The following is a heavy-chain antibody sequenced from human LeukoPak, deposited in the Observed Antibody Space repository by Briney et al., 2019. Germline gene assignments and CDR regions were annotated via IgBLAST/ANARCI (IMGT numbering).Heavy chain of an antibody. D-gene: IGHD3-9*01. CDR2: IRPEGTTT. Sequence: GGSLRLSCAASGFTFSTYWMHWVSQAPGKGLVWVARIRPEGTTTAYADSVKGRFTISRDNAKNTLFLQMNSLSAEDTAVYYCARDLDWIVFDYWGRGTLVTVS. CDR1: GFTFSTYW. J-gene: IGHJ4*02. CDR3: ARDLDWIVFDY. V-gene: IGHV3-74*03.